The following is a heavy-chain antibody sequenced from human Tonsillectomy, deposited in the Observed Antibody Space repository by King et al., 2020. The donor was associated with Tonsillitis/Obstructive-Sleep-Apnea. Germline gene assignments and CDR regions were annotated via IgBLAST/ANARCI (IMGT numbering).Heavy chain of an antibody. CDR2: TVGSGDST. CDR3: AKHWVSGNYRGRWYFDL. Sequence: VQLVESGGGLVQPGGSLRLSCAASGFTFSSYALSWVRQAPGQGLEWVSATVGSGDSTYYADSVRGRFTISRDNSKNTLYLQMNSLRAEDTAVYYCAKHWVSGNYRGRWYFDLWGRGTLFTVSS. CDR1: GFTFSSYA. J-gene: IGHJ2*01. D-gene: IGHD3-16*01. V-gene: IGHV3-23*04.